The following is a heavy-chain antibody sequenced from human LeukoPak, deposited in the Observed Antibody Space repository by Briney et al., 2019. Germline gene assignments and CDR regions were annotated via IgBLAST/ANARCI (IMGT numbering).Heavy chain of an antibody. CDR3: ARDCSSKTCHDAFDV. D-gene: IGHD2-2*01. J-gene: IGHJ3*01. Sequence: PGESLKISCKGSGYSFTSYWIGWVRQMPGKGLEWMGIIYPGDSDTRYSPSFQGQVTISADKSISTAYLQWSSLKASDTAMYYCARDCSSKTCHDAFDVWGQGTMITVSS. CDR2: IYPGDSDT. V-gene: IGHV5-51*03. CDR1: GYSFTSYW.